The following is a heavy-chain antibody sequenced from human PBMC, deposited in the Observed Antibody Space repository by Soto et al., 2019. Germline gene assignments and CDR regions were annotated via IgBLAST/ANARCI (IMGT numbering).Heavy chain of an antibody. CDR3: ARYRREAVAGYTLDN. D-gene: IGHD6-13*01. J-gene: IGHJ4*02. Sequence: SETLSLTCTVSGGSISSDYWTWIRQPPGKGLEWIGYVYNSGSTNYNPSLKSRVTISEDTSKSQFSRKVNSMTAADTAVYYCARYRREAVAGYTLDNWGQGILVTVSS. CDR1: GGSISSDY. V-gene: IGHV4-59*01. CDR2: VYNSGST.